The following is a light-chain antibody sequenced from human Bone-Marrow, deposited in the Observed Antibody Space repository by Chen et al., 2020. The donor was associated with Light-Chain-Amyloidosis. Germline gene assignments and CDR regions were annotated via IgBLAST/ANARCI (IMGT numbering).Light chain of an antibody. J-gene: IGLJ2*01. CDR2: RDT. Sequence: SYELTQPPSVSVSPGQTARITCSGDDLPTKYAYWYQQKPGQAPVLVIHRDTERPSGISVRFSCSSSGTTATLPISGVQAEDEADYHCQSADSSGTYEVLFGGGTKLTVL. CDR3: QSADSSGTYEVL. CDR1: DLPTKY. V-gene: IGLV3-25*03.